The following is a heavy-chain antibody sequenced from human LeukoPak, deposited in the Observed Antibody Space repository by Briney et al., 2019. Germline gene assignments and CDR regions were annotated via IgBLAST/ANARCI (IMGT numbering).Heavy chain of an antibody. CDR3: ARGRYSSGWYLGPDY. J-gene: IGHJ4*02. CDR2: INHSGST. D-gene: IGHD6-19*01. Sequence: SETLSLTCAVYGGSFSGYYWSWIRQPPGKGLEWIGEINHSGSTNYNPSLKSRVTISVDTSKNQFSLKLSSVIAADTAVYYCARGRYSSGWYLGPDYWGQGTLVTVSS. CDR1: GGSFSGYY. V-gene: IGHV4-34*01.